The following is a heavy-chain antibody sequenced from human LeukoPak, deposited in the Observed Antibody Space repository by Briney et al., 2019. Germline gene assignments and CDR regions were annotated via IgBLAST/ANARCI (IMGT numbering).Heavy chain of an antibody. Sequence: GGSLRLSCAASGFTVSSNYMSWVRQAPGKGLEWVSVIYSGGSAYYADSVKGRFTISKDNSKNTLYLQMNSLRAEDTAVYYCARDSSGYYRYFDLWGRGTLVTVSS. V-gene: IGHV3-53*01. D-gene: IGHD3-22*01. CDR1: GFTVSSNY. CDR3: ARDSSGYYRYFDL. J-gene: IGHJ2*01. CDR2: IYSGGSA.